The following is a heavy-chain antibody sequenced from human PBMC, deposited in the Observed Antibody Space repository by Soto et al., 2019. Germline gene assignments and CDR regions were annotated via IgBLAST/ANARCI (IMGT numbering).Heavy chain of an antibody. D-gene: IGHD3-22*01. CDR3: ARFSPPRKSYDSNPGWFDP. CDR2: VSSTGST. V-gene: IGHV4-59*01. Sequence: SETLSLSCTVSDGSISSYYWSWIRQSPGKGLEWIGYVSSTGSTNYNPSLKSRLTMSLDTSTNEVSLSLTSVTAADAAVYFCARFSPPRKSYDSNPGWFDPWGQGIMVTVSS. J-gene: IGHJ5*02. CDR1: DGSISSYY.